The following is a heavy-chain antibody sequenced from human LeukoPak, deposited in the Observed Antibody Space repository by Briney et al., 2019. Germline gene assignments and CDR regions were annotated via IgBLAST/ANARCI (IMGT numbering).Heavy chain of an antibody. V-gene: IGHV1-24*01. D-gene: IGHD5-24*01. Sequence: GASVKVSCKVSGYTLTELSMHWVRQGPGKGREWMGGFDPEDAETIYAQKFQGRVTITADKSTSTAYMELSSLRSEDTAVYYCARVPEGRDGYNYGFNWGQGTLVTVSS. J-gene: IGHJ4*02. CDR2: FDPEDAET. CDR1: GYTLTELS. CDR3: ARVPEGRDGYNYGFN.